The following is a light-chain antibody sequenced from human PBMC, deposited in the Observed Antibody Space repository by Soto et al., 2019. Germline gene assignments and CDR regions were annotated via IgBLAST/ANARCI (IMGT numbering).Light chain of an antibody. Sequence: DIPMTQSPSSLSASVGDRVILTCQASQDIARFLNWYQQKPGKAPKLLIYDASNLETGVPSRFSGSGSGTHFTLTISSLQPEDFATYFCQQYDDLPLTFGGGTKVEIK. CDR1: QDIARF. CDR3: QQYDDLPLT. J-gene: IGKJ4*01. CDR2: DAS. V-gene: IGKV1-33*01.